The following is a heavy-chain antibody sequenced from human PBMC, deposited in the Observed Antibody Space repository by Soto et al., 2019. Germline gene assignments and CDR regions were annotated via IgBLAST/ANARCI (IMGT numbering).Heavy chain of an antibody. D-gene: IGHD3-3*01. CDR2: IWYDGSNK. CDR1: GFTFSSYG. V-gene: IGHV3-33*01. Sequence: QVQLVESGGGVVQPGRSLRLSCAASGFTFSSYGMHWVRQAPGKGLEWVAVIWYDGSNKYYADSVKGRFTISRDNSKNTLYLQMNSLRAEDTAVYYCARDNGSTLRFLEWLFSNFDYWGQGTLVTVSS. J-gene: IGHJ4*02. CDR3: ARDNGSTLRFLEWLFSNFDY.